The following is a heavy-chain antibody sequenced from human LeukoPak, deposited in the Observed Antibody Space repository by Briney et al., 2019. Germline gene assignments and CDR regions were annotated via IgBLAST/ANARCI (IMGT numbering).Heavy chain of an antibody. CDR3: ARYSLSTSVPRNLAQTYYFDY. V-gene: IGHV1-69*01. CDR1: GGTFSSYA. J-gene: IGHJ4*02. Sequence: SVNVSCKASGGTFSSYAISWVRQAPGQGLEWMGGIIPICGTANYAQKFQGRVTITADESTSTAYMELSSLRSEDTAVYYCARYSLSTSVPRNLAQTYYFDYWGQGTLVTVSS. CDR2: IIPICGTA. D-gene: IGHD2-15*01.